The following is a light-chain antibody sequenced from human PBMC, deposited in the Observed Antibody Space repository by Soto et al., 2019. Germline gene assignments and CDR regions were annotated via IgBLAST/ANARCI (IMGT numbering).Light chain of an antibody. CDR2: GAS. CDR1: QSVGSTY. V-gene: IGKV3-20*01. J-gene: IGKJ4*01. Sequence: EIVLTQSPGTLSLSPGERATLSCRASQSVGSTYLAWYQQKAGQAPRLLIYGASSRVTGIPDRFSGSGSGTDFTLTISRLEPEDSAVYYCQQYGASVITFGEGTKV. CDR3: QQYGASVIT.